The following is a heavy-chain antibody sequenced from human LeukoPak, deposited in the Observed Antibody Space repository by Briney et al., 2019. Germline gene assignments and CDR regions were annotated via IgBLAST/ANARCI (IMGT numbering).Heavy chain of an antibody. V-gene: IGHV3-23*01. D-gene: IGHD1-1*01. CDR3: AKGHSAHGTGFDG. CDR1: GITFTNFG. CDR2: MSGSGDST. Sequence: GGSLRLSCAASGITFTNFGMSWVRQAPGKGLEWVSGMSGSGDSTYYADSVKGRFTISRDNFKNTLYLQMNSLRVEDTAVYYCAKGHSAHGTGFDGWGQGTLVIASS. J-gene: IGHJ4*02.